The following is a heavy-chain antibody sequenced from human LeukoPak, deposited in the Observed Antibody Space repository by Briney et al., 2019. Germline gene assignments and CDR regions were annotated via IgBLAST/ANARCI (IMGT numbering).Heavy chain of an antibody. CDR3: ATSGYRSSTSCDAFDI. Sequence: GEPLKISCKGSGYSFTSYWIGWVRQMPGKGLEWMGIIYPGDSDTRYSPSFQGQVTISADKSISTAYLQWSSLKASDTAMYYCATSGYRSSTSCDAFDIWGQGTMVTVSS. CDR2: IYPGDSDT. V-gene: IGHV5-51*01. CDR1: GYSFTSYW. J-gene: IGHJ3*02. D-gene: IGHD2-2*01.